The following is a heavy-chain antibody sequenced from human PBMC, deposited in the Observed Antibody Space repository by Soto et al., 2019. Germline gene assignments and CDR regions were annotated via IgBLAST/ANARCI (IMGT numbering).Heavy chain of an antibody. V-gene: IGHV1-8*01. Sequence: ASVKVSCKASGYTFTSYDINWVRQATGQGLEWMGWMNPNSGNTGYAQKFQGRVTMTRNTSISTAYMELSSLRSEDTAVYYCARSRITIFGVVIPAYYYYYMDVWGKGTTVTVSS. J-gene: IGHJ6*03. CDR3: ARSRITIFGVVIPAYYYYYMDV. CDR2: MNPNSGNT. D-gene: IGHD3-3*01. CDR1: GYTFTSYD.